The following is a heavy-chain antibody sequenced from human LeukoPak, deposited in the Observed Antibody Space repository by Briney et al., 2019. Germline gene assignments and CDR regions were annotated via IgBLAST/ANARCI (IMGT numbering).Heavy chain of an antibody. CDR3: ARKGMTTGTFDP. D-gene: IGHD4-11*01. CDR2: TNSDGSST. J-gene: IGHJ5*02. Sequence: GGSLRLSCAASGFTFSSYWMHWVRQAPGKGLVWVSRTNSDGSSTSYADSVKGRFTISRDNAKNTLYLQMNSLRAEDTAVYYCARKGMTTGTFDPWGQGTLVNVSS. CDR1: GFTFSSYW. V-gene: IGHV3-74*01.